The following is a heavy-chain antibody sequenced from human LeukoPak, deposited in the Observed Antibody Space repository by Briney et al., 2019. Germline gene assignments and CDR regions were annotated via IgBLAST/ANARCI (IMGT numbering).Heavy chain of an antibody. D-gene: IGHD3-10*01. J-gene: IGHJ4*02. CDR1: GFTFSSYG. Sequence: PGGSLRLSCAASGFTFSSYGMHWVRQAPGKGLEWVAVISYDGSNKYYADSVKGRFTISRDNSKNTLYLQMNSLRAEDTAVYYCAKRMVRGVIAPSPFDYWGQGTLVTVSS. CDR3: AKRMVRGVIAPSPFDY. V-gene: IGHV3-30*18. CDR2: ISYDGSNK.